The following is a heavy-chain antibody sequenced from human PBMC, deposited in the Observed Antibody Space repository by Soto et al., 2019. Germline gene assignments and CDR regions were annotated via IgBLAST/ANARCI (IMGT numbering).Heavy chain of an antibody. CDR2: ISSSSSTI. Sequence: GVSLRLSCGASGFTFSSYSRNWVRQATGKGLEWVSYISSSSSTIYYADTVKGRFTISRDNAKNSLYLQMNSLRDEDTAVYYCARDRGGHSSGWPVSPYFDYWGQGTLVTVSS. V-gene: IGHV3-48*02. CDR3: ARDRGGHSSGWPVSPYFDY. J-gene: IGHJ4*02. CDR1: GFTFSSYS. D-gene: IGHD6-19*01.